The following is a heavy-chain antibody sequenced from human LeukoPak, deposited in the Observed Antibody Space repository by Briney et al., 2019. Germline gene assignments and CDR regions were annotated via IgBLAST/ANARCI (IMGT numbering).Heavy chain of an antibody. J-gene: IGHJ4*02. D-gene: IGHD3-22*01. CDR3: ASAQMHLYDSSGYYNFDY. V-gene: IGHV5-51*01. CDR1: GYSFTSYW. CDR2: IYPGDSDT. Sequence: GESLKISCKGSGYSFTSYWSGWVRQMPGKGLEWMGIIYPGDSDTRYSPSFQGQVTISADKSISTAYLQWSSLKASDTAMYYCASAQMHLYDSSGYYNFDYWGQGTLVTVSS.